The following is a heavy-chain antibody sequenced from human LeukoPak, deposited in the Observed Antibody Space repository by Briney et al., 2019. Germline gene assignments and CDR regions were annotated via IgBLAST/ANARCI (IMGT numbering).Heavy chain of an antibody. D-gene: IGHD1-26*01. Sequence: GGSLRLSCAASGFTFSSYAMSWVRQAPGKGLEWVSAISGSGGSTYYADSVKGRFTISRDDSKNTLYLQMNSLRSEDTAVYYCAGKRSGSYDYWGQGTLVTVSS. J-gene: IGHJ4*02. CDR2: ISGSGGST. CDR3: AGKRSGSYDY. CDR1: GFTFSSYA. V-gene: IGHV3-23*01.